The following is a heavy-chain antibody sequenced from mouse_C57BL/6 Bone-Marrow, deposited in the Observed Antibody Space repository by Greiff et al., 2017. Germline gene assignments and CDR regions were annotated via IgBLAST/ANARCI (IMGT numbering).Heavy chain of an antibody. V-gene: IGHV1-59*01. CDR1: GYTFTSYW. Sequence: VQLQQPGAELVRPGTSVKLSCKASGYTFTSYWMHWVKQRPGQGLEWIGVIDPSDSYTNYNQKFKGKDTLTEDTSSSTAYMQLSSLTSEDSAVYYCARESMMVTVDYYAMDYWGQGTSVTVSS. D-gene: IGHD2-3*01. CDR2: IDPSDSYT. J-gene: IGHJ4*01. CDR3: ARESMMVTVDYYAMDY.